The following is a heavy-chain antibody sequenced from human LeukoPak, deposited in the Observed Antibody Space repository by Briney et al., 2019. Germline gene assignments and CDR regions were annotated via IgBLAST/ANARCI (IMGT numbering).Heavy chain of an antibody. Sequence: SVKVSCKASGGTFSSYAISWVRQAPGQGLEWMGGIIPIFGTANYAQKFQGRVTITADESTSTAYMELSSLRSEDTAVYYCARFLVATGSFDYCGQGTLVTVSS. CDR1: GGTFSSYA. V-gene: IGHV1-69*01. CDR2: IIPIFGTA. CDR3: ARFLVATGSFDY. J-gene: IGHJ4*02. D-gene: IGHD5-12*01.